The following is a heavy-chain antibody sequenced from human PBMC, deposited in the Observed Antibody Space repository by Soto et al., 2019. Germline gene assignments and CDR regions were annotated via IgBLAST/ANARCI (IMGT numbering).Heavy chain of an antibody. CDR3: ARGTQYKGHWGGGYFYY. Sequence: QVQLVQSGAEVKKPGSSVKVSCKASGGTFSSYTISWVRQAPGQGHEWMGRIIPILGIANYAQKFQGRVTITADKSTSTADMELCSRRSEDTAVYYCARGTQYKGHWGGGYFYYWGQGTMVTVS. D-gene: IGHD7-27*01. CDR2: IIPILGIA. CDR1: GGTFSSYT. J-gene: IGHJ4*02. V-gene: IGHV1-69*02.